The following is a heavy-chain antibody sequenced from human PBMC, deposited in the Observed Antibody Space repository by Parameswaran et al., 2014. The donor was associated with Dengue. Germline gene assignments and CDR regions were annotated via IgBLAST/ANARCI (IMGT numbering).Heavy chain of an antibody. J-gene: IGHJ6*02. CDR3: ARSHPYTSSWHGMDV. V-gene: IGHV1-69*01. CDR2: IIPVLGTA. Sequence: WVRQAPGQGLEWMGGIIPVLGTAHYTEKFQDRVTITADESTTTAYLEVSSLRSDDTAVYWCARSHPYTSSWHGMDVWGQGTTVTVSS. D-gene: IGHD6-13*01.